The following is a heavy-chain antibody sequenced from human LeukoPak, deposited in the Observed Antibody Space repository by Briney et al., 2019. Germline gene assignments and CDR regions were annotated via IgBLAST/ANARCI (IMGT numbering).Heavy chain of an antibody. J-gene: IGHJ4*02. CDR1: GGSISGYY. D-gene: IGHD3-10*01. CDR3: ARYGSGTYPRFDY. CDR2: IYNSGST. V-gene: IGHV4-59*08. Sequence: SETLSLTFTVSGGSISGYYWSWIRQSPGKGLEWIGYIYNSGSTNYNPSLQSRVTISVDTSKNQFSLNLSSVTAADTAVYYCARYGSGTYPRFDYWGQGTLVTVSS.